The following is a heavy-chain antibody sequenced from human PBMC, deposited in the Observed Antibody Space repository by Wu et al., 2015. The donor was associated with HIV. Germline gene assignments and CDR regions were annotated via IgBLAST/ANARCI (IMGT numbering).Heavy chain of an antibody. CDR2: MNPNSGNT. D-gene: IGHD6-13*01. V-gene: IGHV1-8*01. CDR1: EYTFTTYD. J-gene: IGHJ6*02. Sequence: QVQLLQSGTEVKKPGASMKVSCKASEYTFTTYDINWVRQATGQGLEWMGWMNPNSGNTGYAQNFQGRVTMTRNTSISTAYMELSSLRSEDTAVYYCARVGAAAANGVDVWAEGTTVTVS. CDR3: ARVGAAAANGVDV.